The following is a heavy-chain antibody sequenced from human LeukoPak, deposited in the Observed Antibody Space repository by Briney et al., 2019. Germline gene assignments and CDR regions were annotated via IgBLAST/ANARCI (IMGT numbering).Heavy chain of an antibody. Sequence: EASVKVSCKASGGTFSSYAISWVRQAPGQGLEWMGGIIPIFGTANYAQKFQGRVTITADESTSTAYMELSSLRSEDTAVYYCAREGAGITGTRFDYWGQGTLVTVSS. CDR1: GGTFSSYA. D-gene: IGHD1-7*01. CDR2: IIPIFGTA. V-gene: IGHV1-69*01. CDR3: AREGAGITGTRFDY. J-gene: IGHJ4*02.